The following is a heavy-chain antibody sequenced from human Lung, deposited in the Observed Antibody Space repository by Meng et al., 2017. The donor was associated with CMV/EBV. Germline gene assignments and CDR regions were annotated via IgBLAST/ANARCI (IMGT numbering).Heavy chain of an antibody. CDR3: ARSSGWLTPGGYGMDV. V-gene: IGHV3-48*03. J-gene: IGHJ6*02. D-gene: IGHD2-15*01. Sequence: SCAASGFTFSSYEMNWVRQAPGKGLEWVAYISTSGTTIYYADSVRGRFTISRDNAKNSLFLQMNSLRAEDTAVYYCARSSGWLTPGGYGMDVWGQGPTVTVSS. CDR2: ISTSGTTI. CDR1: GFTFSSYE.